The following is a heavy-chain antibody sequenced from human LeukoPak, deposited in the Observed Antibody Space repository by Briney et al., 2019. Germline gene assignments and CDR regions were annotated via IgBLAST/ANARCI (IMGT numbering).Heavy chain of an antibody. CDR1: GGSISSYY. Sequence: KPSETLSLTCTVSGGSISSYYWSWIRQPAGKGLEWIGRIYTSGSTNYNPSLKSRVTISVDTSKNQFSLKLSSVTAADTAVCYCARDPYYGSGSYSWAFDIWGQGTMVTVSS. J-gene: IGHJ3*02. CDR2: IYTSGST. D-gene: IGHD3-10*01. V-gene: IGHV4-4*07. CDR3: ARDPYYGSGSYSWAFDI.